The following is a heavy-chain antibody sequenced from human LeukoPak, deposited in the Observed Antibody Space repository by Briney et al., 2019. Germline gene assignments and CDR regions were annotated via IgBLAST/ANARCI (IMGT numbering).Heavy chain of an antibody. V-gene: IGHV3-7*01. Sequence: GGSLRLSCVSSGFTFSNYWMKWVRQAPGKGLEWVDSINEDGSGKFSVGSVKDRITISRDNTRNSLHLQINSLTVEDTAIYYCARDDGDVWGTGTTVTVSS. CDR3: ARDDGDV. CDR2: INEDGSGK. CDR1: GFTFSNYW. J-gene: IGHJ6*04.